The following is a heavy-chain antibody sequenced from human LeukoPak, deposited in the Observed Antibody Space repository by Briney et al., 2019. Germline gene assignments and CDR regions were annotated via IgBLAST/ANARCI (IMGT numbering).Heavy chain of an antibody. D-gene: IGHD1-26*01. Sequence: GGSLRLSCAASGFTFGSYAMSWVRQAQGKGLEWVSAISGSGGSTYYADSVKVRFTISRDNSKNTLYLQMNSLRAEDTAVYYSANPRGSFDYWGQGTLVTVSS. V-gene: IGHV3-23*01. CDR2: ISGSGGST. CDR3: ANPRGSFDY. J-gene: IGHJ4*02. CDR1: GFTFGSYA.